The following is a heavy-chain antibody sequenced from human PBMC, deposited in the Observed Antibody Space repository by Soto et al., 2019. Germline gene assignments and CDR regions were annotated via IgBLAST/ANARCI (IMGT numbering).Heavy chain of an antibody. CDR2: ISSSSSTI. D-gene: IGHD2-2*01. Sequence: GGSLRLSCAASGFTFSSYSMNWVRQAPGKGLEWVSYISSSSSTIYYADSVKGRFTISRDNAKNSLYLQMNSLRAEDTAVYYCASPLRYCSSTSCLDQFDYWGQGTLVTVSS. J-gene: IGHJ4*02. CDR1: GFTFSSYS. CDR3: ASPLRYCSSTSCLDQFDY. V-gene: IGHV3-48*01.